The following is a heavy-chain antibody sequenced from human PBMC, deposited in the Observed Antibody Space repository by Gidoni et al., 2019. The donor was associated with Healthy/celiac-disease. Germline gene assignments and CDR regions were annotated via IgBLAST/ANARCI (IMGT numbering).Heavy chain of an antibody. V-gene: IGHV3-33*01. CDR1: GFTVSSYG. D-gene: IGHD3-3*01. Sequence: QVQLVESGGGVVQPGRSLRLPCAASGFTVSSYGMHWVRQAPGKGLEWVAVIWYDGSNKYYADSVKGRFTISRDNSKNTLYLQMNSLRAEDTAVYYCARAPQYDFWSGYSYYYYMDVWGKGTTVTVSS. CDR3: ARAPQYDFWSGYSYYYYMDV. CDR2: IWYDGSNK. J-gene: IGHJ6*03.